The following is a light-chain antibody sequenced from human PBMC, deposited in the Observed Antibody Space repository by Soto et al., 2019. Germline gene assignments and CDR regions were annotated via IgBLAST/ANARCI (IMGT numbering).Light chain of an antibody. V-gene: IGLV2-23*01. CDR3: CSYAVSNTFSV. J-gene: IGLJ1*01. Sequence: QSPLTQPASESASPGQSITISCTGTSSDVGTYNLVSWYQQHPGEAPKLMIYEGSKRPSGVSNRFSGSKSGNTASLTISGLQAEDEADYYCCSYAVSNTFSVFGTGTKVTVL. CDR2: EGS. CDR1: SSDVGTYNL.